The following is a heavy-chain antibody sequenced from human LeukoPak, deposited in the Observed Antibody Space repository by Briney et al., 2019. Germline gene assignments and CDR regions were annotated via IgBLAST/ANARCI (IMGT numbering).Heavy chain of an antibody. Sequence: GASVKVSCKASGYTFTGYYMHWVRQAPGQGLEWMGWINPNSGGTNYAQKFQGRVTMTRDTSISTAYMELSRLRSDDTAVYYCARDTSSGFYYGRGWYFDLWGRGTLVTVSS. CDR3: ARDTSSGFYYGRGWYFDL. CDR2: INPNSGGT. CDR1: GYTFTGYY. V-gene: IGHV1-2*02. J-gene: IGHJ2*01. D-gene: IGHD3-22*01.